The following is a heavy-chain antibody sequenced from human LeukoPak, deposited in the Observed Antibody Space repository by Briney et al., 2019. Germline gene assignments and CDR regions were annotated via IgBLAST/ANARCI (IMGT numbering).Heavy chain of an antibody. D-gene: IGHD3-22*01. CDR2: IIPILGIA. CDR3: APEGYYDSSGYYFDY. J-gene: IGHJ4*02. Sequence: ASVKVSCKASGGTFSSYAISWVRQAPGQGLEWMGRIIPILGIANYAQKFQGRVTITADKSTSTAYMELSSLRSEDTAVYYCAPEGYYDSSGYYFDYWGQGTLVTVSS. V-gene: IGHV1-69*04. CDR1: GGTFSSYA.